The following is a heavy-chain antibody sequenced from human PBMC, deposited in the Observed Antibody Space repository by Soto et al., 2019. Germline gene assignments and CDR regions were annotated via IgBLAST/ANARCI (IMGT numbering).Heavy chain of an antibody. J-gene: IGHJ5*02. CDR3: ARDSYSRSSGGGNWFDP. D-gene: IGHD6-6*01. CDR1: RSTFTGYY. CDR2: INPNSGGT. V-gene: IGHV1-2*02. Sequence: QVQLVQSGAEVKNPGASVKVSCKASRSTFTGYYMHWVRQAPGQGPEWMGWINPNSGGTNYAQKFQGRVSMTRDTSISTAYMELSRLTSDDTAIYYCARDSYSRSSGGGNWFDPWGQGTLVTVSS.